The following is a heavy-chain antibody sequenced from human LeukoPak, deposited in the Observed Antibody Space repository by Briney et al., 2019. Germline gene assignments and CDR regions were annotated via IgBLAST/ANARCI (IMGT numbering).Heavy chain of an antibody. J-gene: IGHJ3*02. CDR1: GFTCSTYV. V-gene: IGHV3-23*01. D-gene: IGHD3-16*02. CDR2: ILHNGDST. CDR3: ARLSSFAFDI. Sequence: GGFLRLSCAASGFTCSTYVMSWVRQAPGKGLEWLSLILHNGDSTYYADSVKGRFTIPRDNSKNTLYLQMNSLRAEDTAVYYCARLSSFAFDIWGQGTMVTVSS.